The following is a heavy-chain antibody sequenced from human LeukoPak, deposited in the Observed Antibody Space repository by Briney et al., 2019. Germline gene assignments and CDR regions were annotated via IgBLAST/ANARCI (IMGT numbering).Heavy chain of an antibody. V-gene: IGHV3-21*01. CDR2: ISSRSSYI. Sequence: GGSLRLSCAASGFTFSTYTMNWVRQAPGKGLEWVSSISSRSSYIYYADSVKGRFTISRDNAKNSLYLQMNSLRAEDTAVYYCARATRGGYDGYFDYWGQETLVTVSS. CDR1: GFTFSTYT. J-gene: IGHJ4*02. CDR3: ARATRGGYDGYFDY. D-gene: IGHD5-12*01.